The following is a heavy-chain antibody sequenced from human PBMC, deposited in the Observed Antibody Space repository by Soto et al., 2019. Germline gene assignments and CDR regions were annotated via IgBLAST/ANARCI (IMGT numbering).Heavy chain of an antibody. CDR2: ISGSGYTT. CDR1: GFNFNKYS. V-gene: IGHV3-48*02. J-gene: IGHJ5*02. D-gene: IGHD3-3*01. Sequence: EVQLVESGGGLVQPGGSLRLSCAAAGFNFNKYSMNWVRQAPGRGLEWVSHISGSGYTTYYAGSVKGRFTISGDNAKNSLFLQMNSLRDEDTAVYYCARGDDFSWFDPWGQGTLVTVSS. CDR3: ARGDDFSWFDP.